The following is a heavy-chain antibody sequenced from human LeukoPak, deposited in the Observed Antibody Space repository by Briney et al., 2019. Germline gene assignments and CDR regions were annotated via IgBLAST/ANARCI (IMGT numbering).Heavy chain of an antibody. Sequence: ASVKVSFKASGGTFSSYAISWVRQAPGQGLEWMGGIIPIFGTANYAQKFQGRVTITADESTSTAYMELSSLRSEDTAVYYCASSRNYYDSSGYYYVGDYWGQGTLVTVSS. CDR2: IIPIFGTA. CDR1: GGTFSSYA. V-gene: IGHV1-69*01. CDR3: ASSRNYYDSSGYYYVGDY. D-gene: IGHD3-22*01. J-gene: IGHJ4*02.